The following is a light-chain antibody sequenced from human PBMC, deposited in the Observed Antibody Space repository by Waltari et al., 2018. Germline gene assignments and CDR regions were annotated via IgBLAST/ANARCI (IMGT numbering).Light chain of an antibody. CDR2: GAS. CDR3: QQYNNWQT. J-gene: IGKJ2*01. Sequence: EIVMTQSPATLSVSPGDRATLSCRASQSVSSNLAWYQQKPGQAPGLLIYGASTRATGIPARFSCSGSGTEFTLTISSLQSEDFAVYYCQQYNNWQTFGQGTKLEIK. V-gene: IGKV3-15*01. CDR1: QSVSSN.